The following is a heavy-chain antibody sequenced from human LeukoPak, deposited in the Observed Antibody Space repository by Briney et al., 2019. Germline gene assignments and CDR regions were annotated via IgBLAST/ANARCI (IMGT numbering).Heavy chain of an antibody. Sequence: ETLSLTCXVYGGSXXGYYWSWIRQPPGKGLEWIGEINHSGSTNYNPSLKRRVNISVDTSKNQFSLKLSSVTAADTAVYYCARFSLPRDGYIQTFDYWGQGTLVTVSS. V-gene: IGHV4-34*01. J-gene: IGHJ4*02. D-gene: IGHD5-12*01. CDR1: GGSXXGYY. CDR3: ARFSLPRDGYIQTFDY. CDR2: INHSGST.